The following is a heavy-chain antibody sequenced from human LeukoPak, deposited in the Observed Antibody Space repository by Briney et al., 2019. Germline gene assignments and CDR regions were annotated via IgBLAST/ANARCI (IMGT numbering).Heavy chain of an antibody. CDR2: MNPNSGNT. V-gene: IGHV1-8*01. D-gene: IGHD1-26*01. J-gene: IGHJ4*02. CDR3: ARARGGSYYFDY. CDR1: GYTFTSYD. Sequence: ASVKVSCKASGYTFTSYDINWVRQATGQGLEWMGWMNPNSGNTGYAQKFQGRVTMTRNTSISTAYMELSSLRSEDTAVYYCARARGGSYYFDYWGQGTLVTVSS.